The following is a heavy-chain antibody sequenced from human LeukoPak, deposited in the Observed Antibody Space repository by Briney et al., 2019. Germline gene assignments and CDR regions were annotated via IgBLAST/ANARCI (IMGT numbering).Heavy chain of an antibody. J-gene: IGHJ4*02. V-gene: IGHV3-30*18. Sequence: QPGGSLRLSCAASGFTFSSYGTHWVRQAPGKGLEWVAVISYDGSKKYYADSVKGRFTISRDNSKNTLFLQMNNLRAEDTAVYYCAKDFVTALDYWGQGTLVTVSS. CDR1: GFTFSSYG. D-gene: IGHD2-21*02. CDR3: AKDFVTALDY. CDR2: ISYDGSKK.